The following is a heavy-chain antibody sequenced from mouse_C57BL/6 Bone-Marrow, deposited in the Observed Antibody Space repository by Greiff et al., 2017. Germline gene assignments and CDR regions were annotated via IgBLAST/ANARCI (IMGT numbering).Heavy chain of an antibody. CDR3: AIYYGNFFAY. V-gene: IGHV3-6*01. CDR2: ISYDGSN. D-gene: IGHD2-1*01. Sequence: DVHLVESGPGLVKPSQSLSLTCSVTGYSITSGYYWNWIRQFPGNKLEWMGYISYDGSNNYNPSLKNRISITRDTSKNQFFLKLNSVTTEDTATYYCAIYYGNFFAYWGQGTLVTVSA. CDR1: GYSITSGYY. J-gene: IGHJ3*01.